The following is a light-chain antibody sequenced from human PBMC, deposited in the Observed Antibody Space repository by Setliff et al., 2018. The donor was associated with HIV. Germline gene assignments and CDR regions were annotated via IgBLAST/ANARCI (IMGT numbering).Light chain of an antibody. CDR2: KNN. CDR1: SSNIGSNY. CDR3: GSWDDSQNVYVV. V-gene: IGLV1-47*01. J-gene: IGLJ2*01. Sequence: SVLTQPPSASGTPGQRVIISCSGSSSNIGSNYVYWYQQLPGTAPKLLIYKNNERPSGVPDRFSGSKSGTSASLAISGLRSEDEGDYYCGSWDDSQNVYVVFGGGTKGTVL.